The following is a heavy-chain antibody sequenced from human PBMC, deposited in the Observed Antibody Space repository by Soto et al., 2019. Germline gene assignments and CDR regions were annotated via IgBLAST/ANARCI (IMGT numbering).Heavy chain of an antibody. Sequence: PSETLSLTCTVSGGSFKSGSYSWSWIRQPPGKGLEWIGYVYHTGRTSYNPSLKSRVSISMDTSKNQFSLNLDSVTAADTAVYLCACDFDYFLPWCPGTRVSVSS. J-gene: IGHJ5*02. CDR1: GGSFKSGSYS. CDR2: VYHTGRT. D-gene: IGHD3-9*01. V-gene: IGHV4-61*01. CDR3: ACDFDYFLP.